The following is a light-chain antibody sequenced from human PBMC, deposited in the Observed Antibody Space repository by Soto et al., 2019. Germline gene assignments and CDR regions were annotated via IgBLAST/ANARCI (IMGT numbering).Light chain of an antibody. J-gene: IGKJ4*01. Sequence: DIQMPQSPSSLSASVGDRVTITCQVSHDIRNYLNWYQQKPGQAPKLLIHDASRLQTGVPSRFSGSGSGTDFIFTISSLQPDDIATYHCQQYDNLPLTFGGGTKVDIK. CDR1: HDIRNY. CDR3: QQYDNLPLT. V-gene: IGKV1-33*01. CDR2: DAS.